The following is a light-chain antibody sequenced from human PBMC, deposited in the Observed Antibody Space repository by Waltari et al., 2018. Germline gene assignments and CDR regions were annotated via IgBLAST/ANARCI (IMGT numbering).Light chain of an antibody. Sequence: EIVLTQSPANLSLSPGERATLSCRASQSVSNYLAWYQQKPGQAPRLLIYDASNRATGIPARFSGSGSGTDFTLTISSLEPEDFAVYYCQQRSNWPPLTFGGGTKVEMK. J-gene: IGKJ4*01. V-gene: IGKV3-11*01. CDR1: QSVSNY. CDR2: DAS. CDR3: QQRSNWPPLT.